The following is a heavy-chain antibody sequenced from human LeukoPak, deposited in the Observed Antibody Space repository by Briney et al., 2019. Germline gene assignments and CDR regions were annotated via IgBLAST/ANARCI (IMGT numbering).Heavy chain of an antibody. V-gene: IGHV1-2*02. Sequence: ASVKVSCKASGYTFTGYYMHWVRQAPGQGLEWMGLINPNSGGTNYAQKFQGRVTMTTDTSISTAYLELSSLRSDDTAVYYCARDTAYGSGENYYYYYYMDVWGKGSTVTVSS. CDR2: INPNSGGT. J-gene: IGHJ6*03. D-gene: IGHD3-10*01. CDR1: GYTFTGYY. CDR3: ARDTAYGSGENYYYYYYMDV.